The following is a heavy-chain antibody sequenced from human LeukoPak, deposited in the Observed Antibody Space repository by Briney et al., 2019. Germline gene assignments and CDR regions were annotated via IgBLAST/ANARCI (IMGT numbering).Heavy chain of an antibody. V-gene: IGHV4-34*01. CDR1: GGSFSGYY. CDR3: ARDCAWFDP. J-gene: IGHJ5*02. Sequence: PSETLSLTCAVYGGSFSGYYWSWIRQPPGKGLEWIGEINHSGSTNYNPSLKSRVTISVDTSKNQFSLKLSSVTAADTAVYYCARDCAWFDPWGQGTLVTVSS. D-gene: IGHD2-21*01. CDR2: INHSGST.